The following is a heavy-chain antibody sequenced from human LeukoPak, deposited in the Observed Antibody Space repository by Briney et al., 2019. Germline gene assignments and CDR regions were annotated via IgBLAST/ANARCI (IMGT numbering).Heavy chain of an antibody. CDR1: GFTFSSYG. Sequence: GGSLRLSCAASGFTFSSYGMHWVRQAPGKGLEWVAVIWYDGSNKYYADSVKGRFTISRDNSKNTLYLQMNSLRAEDTAVYYCARDSSRIAAAGNFDYWGQGTLVTVSS. D-gene: IGHD6-13*01. J-gene: IGHJ4*02. CDR2: IWYDGSNK. V-gene: IGHV3-33*08. CDR3: ARDSSRIAAAGNFDY.